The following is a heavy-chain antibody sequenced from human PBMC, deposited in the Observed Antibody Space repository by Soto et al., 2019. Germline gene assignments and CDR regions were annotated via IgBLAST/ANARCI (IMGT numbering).Heavy chain of an antibody. D-gene: IGHD2-8*01. V-gene: IGHV4-34*01. J-gene: IGHJ4*02. Sequence: SETLSLTCAVSGGSFSGYYWSWIRQPPGKGLEWIGEINHSGSTNYNPSLKSRLTISVDTSKNQFSLQLTSVTVADTAVYYCATWDRNALYTYWGQGTQVTGSS. CDR2: INHSGST. CDR1: GGSFSGYY. CDR3: ATWDRNALYTY.